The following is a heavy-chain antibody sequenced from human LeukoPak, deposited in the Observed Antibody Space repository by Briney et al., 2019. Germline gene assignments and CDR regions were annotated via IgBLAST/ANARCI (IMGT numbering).Heavy chain of an antibody. J-gene: IGHJ3*01. V-gene: IGHV4-30-2*01. CDR2: IYHSGST. CDR3: ARGPGYNAFDV. D-gene: IGHD6-13*01. Sequence: SETLSLTCAVSGGSISSGGYSWSRIRQPPGKGLEWIGYIYHSGSTYYNPSLKSRVTMSVDRSKNQFSLRLSSVTAADTAVYYCARGPGYNAFDVWGQGTMVTVSS. CDR1: GGSISSGGYS.